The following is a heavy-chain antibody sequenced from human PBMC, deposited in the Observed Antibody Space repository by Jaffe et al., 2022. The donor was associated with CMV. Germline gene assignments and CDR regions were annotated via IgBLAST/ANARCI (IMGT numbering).Heavy chain of an antibody. CDR3: ARVGRYCSGGSCYATDAFDI. J-gene: IGHJ3*02. CDR1: GFTFSSYW. CDR2: IKQDGSEK. D-gene: IGHD2-15*01. Sequence: EVQLVESGGGLVQPGGSLRLSCAASGFTFSSYWMSWVRQAPGKGLEWVANIKQDGSEKYYVDSVKGRFTISRDNAKNSLYLQMNSLRAEDTAVYYCARVGRYCSGGSCYATDAFDIWGQGTMVTVSS. V-gene: IGHV3-7*01.